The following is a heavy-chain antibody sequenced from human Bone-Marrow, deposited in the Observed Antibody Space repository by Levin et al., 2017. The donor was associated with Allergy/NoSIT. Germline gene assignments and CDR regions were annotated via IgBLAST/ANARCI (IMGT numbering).Heavy chain of an antibody. CDR3: AREGATMVQGVIMGGDFDY. V-gene: IGHV4-39*02. CDR1: GGSISSSSYY. Sequence: SETLSLTCTVSGGSISSSSYYWGWIRQPPGKGLEWIGSIYYSGSTYYNPSLKSRVTISVDTSKNQFSLKLSSVTAADTAVYYCAREGATMVQGVIMGGDFDYWGQGTLVTVSS. CDR2: IYYSGST. J-gene: IGHJ4*02. D-gene: IGHD3-10*01.